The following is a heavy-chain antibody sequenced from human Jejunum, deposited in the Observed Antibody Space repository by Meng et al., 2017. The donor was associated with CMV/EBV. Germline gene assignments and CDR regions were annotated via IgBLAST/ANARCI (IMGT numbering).Heavy chain of an antibody. CDR1: GDSISGSNYY. V-gene: IGHV4-39*07. J-gene: IGHJ4*02. D-gene: IGHD6-6*01. CDR3: ARGLSTSSSGY. Sequence: EAGPKLVKPSETLSLSGTVFGDSISGSNYYWGWIPQSPGKGLEWIGSIYYTGSTYYNPSLKSRLTISIDTSKNQFSLKLSSVTAADTAIYYCARGLSTSSSGYWGQGTLVTVSS. CDR2: IYYTGST.